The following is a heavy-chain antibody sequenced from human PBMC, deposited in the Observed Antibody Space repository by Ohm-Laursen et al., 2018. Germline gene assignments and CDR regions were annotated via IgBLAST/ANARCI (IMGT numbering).Heavy chain of an antibody. V-gene: IGHV4-30-4*02. D-gene: IGHD4-23*01. J-gene: IGHJ4*02. Sequence: SDTLSLTCTVSGGSISSRDYYWSWIRQHPGKGLEWIGYLSYSGNTLYNPSLKSRVTISVDTSKNHFSLKLNSVTAADTAVYYCAESPLNGGWALDYWGQGTLVTVSS. CDR2: LSYSGNT. CDR3: AESPLNGGWALDY. CDR1: GGSISSRDYY.